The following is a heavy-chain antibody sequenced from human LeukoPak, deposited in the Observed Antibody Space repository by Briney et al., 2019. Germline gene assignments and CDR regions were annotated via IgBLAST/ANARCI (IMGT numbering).Heavy chain of an antibody. CDR3: ARYVWGSYPTFEDY. D-gene: IGHD3-16*02. J-gene: IGHJ4*02. CDR2: IYYSGST. CDR1: GGSIGSYY. Sequence: PSETLSLTCTVSGGSIGSYYWNWIRQPPGKGLEWIGYIYYSGSTNSNTSLKSRLTISVDTSKNQFSLKLRSVTAADTAVDYCARYVWGSYPTFEDYWGQGTLVTVSS. V-gene: IGHV4-59*01.